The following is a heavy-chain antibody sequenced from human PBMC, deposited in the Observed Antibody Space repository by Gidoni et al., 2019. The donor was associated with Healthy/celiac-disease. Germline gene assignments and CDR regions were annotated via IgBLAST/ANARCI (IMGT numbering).Heavy chain of an antibody. D-gene: IGHD6-19*01. CDR2: IKQDGSEK. CDR1: GFTFSSYW. Sequence: EVQLVESGGGLVQPGGSLRLSCAASGFTFSSYWMSWVRQAPGKGLEWVANIKQDGSEKYYVDSVKGRFTISRDNAKNSLYLQMNSLRAEDTAVYYCARVVGDGSGWFWFDPWGQGTLVTVSS. CDR3: ARVVGDGSGWFWFDP. J-gene: IGHJ5*02. V-gene: IGHV3-7*05.